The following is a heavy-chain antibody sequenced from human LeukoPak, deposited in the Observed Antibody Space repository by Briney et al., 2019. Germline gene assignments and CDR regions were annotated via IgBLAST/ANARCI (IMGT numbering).Heavy chain of an antibody. D-gene: IGHD3-3*01. CDR2: IKQDGSEK. CDR3: ASLSYYDFWSGYYTDY. V-gene: IGHV3-7*01. Sequence: GGSLRLSCAASGFTFSSYWMSWVRQAPGKGLEWVANIKQDGSEKYYVDSVKGRFTISRDNAKNSLYLQMNSLIAEDTAVYYCASLSYYDFWSGYYTDYWGQGTLVTVSS. CDR1: GFTFSSYW. J-gene: IGHJ4*02.